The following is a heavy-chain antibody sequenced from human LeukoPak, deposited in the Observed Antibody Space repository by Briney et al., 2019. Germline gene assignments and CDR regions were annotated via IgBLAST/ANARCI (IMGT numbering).Heavy chain of an antibody. Sequence: ASVKVSCKTSGYRFNVYDILWVRQAPGHGLDYVGWISTYTGRANYAQKFQGRVSVITDTSTSTAYLELTNLTSSDTALYYCARADGTNSGTNAFDVWGLGTMVTVAS. CDR3: ARADGTNSGTNAFDV. CDR2: ISTYTGRA. J-gene: IGHJ3*01. CDR1: GYRFNVYD. D-gene: IGHD4-23*01. V-gene: IGHV1-18*01.